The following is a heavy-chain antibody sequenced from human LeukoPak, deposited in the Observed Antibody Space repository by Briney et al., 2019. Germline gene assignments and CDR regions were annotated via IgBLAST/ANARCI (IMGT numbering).Heavy chain of an antibody. CDR2: ISHDGSNK. D-gene: IGHD4-17*01. Sequence: PGGSLRLSCAASGFTFSSYAMHWVRQAPGKGLEWVAVISHDGSNKYYADSVKGRFTISRDNSKNTLYLQMNSLRAEDTAVYYCARDDPTVTYFDYWGQGTLVTVSS. CDR1: GFTFSSYA. V-gene: IGHV3-30*04. CDR3: ARDDPTVTYFDY. J-gene: IGHJ4*02.